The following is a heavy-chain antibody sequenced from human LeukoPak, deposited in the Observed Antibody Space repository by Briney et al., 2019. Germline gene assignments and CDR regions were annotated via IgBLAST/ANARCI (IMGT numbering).Heavy chain of an antibody. Sequence: SETLSLTCAVYGGSFSGYYWSWIRQPPGKGLEWIGEINHSGSTNYNPSLKSRVTISVDTSKNQFSLKLSSVTAADTAVYYCARGADIVVVPAPRGNWFDPWGQGTLVTVSS. CDR2: INHSGST. D-gene: IGHD2-2*01. CDR3: ARGADIVVVPAPRGNWFDP. V-gene: IGHV4-34*01. J-gene: IGHJ5*02. CDR1: GGSFSGYY.